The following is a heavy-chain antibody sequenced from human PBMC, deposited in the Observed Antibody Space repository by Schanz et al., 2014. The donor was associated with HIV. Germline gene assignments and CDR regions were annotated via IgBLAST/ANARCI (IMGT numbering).Heavy chain of an antibody. J-gene: IGHJ3*02. D-gene: IGHD1-26*01. CDR2: ISSNSAYI. V-gene: IGHV3-21*02. CDR1: GFPFSSSV. CDR3: AKDMGSGSYEAFDI. Sequence: EVQILESGGGLVQPGGSLRLSCVVSGFPFSSSVMSWVRQAPGKGLEWVSSISSNSAYIYYADSVKGRFTISRDNSKNSVFLQMDRLRAEDTALYYCAKDMGSGSYEAFDIWGQGTMVTVSS.